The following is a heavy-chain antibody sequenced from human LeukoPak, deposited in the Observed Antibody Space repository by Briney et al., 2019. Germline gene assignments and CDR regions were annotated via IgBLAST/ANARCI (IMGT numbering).Heavy chain of an antibody. CDR3: ARHGNDDAFDI. V-gene: IGHV4-39*01. CDR2: IYYSGPT. D-gene: IGHD1-1*01. CDR1: GGSISSSNYY. J-gene: IGHJ3*02. Sequence: PSETLSLTCTVSGGSISSSNYYWGWIRQPPGKGLEWIGSIYYSGPTYYNPSLKSRVTISVDTSKNHFSLKLSSVTAADTAMYYCARHGNDDAFDIWGQGTMVSASS.